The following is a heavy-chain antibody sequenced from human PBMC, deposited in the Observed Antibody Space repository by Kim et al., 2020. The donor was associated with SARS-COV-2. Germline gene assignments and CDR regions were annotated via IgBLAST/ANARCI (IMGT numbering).Heavy chain of an antibody. CDR1: GGSISSSSYY. CDR2: IYYSGST. CDR3: ARLIVVVRFDY. V-gene: IGHV4-39*01. Sequence: SETLSLICTVSGGSISSSSYYWGWIRQPPGKGLEWIGSIYYSGSTYYNPSLKSRVTISVDTSKNQFSLKLSSVTAADTAVYYCARLIVVVRFDYWGQGTL. D-gene: IGHD3-22*01. J-gene: IGHJ4*02.